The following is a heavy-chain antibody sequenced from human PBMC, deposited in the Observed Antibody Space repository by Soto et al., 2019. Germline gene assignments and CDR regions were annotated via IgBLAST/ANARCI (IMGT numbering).Heavy chain of an antibody. D-gene: IGHD6-6*01. Sequence: KPSETLSLTCTVSGGSISGYYWSWFRQPPGKGLEWIGYIYYSGSTTYNPSLKSPVTISVDTSRNQFSLKLSSVTAADTAVYYCAKVRDDHSYFFDYWGQGTLVTVSS. V-gene: IGHV4-59*01. J-gene: IGHJ4*02. CDR3: AKVRDDHSYFFDY. CDR2: IYYSGST. CDR1: GGSISGYY.